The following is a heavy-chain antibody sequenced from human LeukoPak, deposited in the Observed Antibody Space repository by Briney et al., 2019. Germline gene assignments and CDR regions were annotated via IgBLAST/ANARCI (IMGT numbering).Heavy chain of an antibody. CDR2: IIPIFGTA. J-gene: IGHJ5*02. CDR3: ARDRMTTGEVLWFDP. D-gene: IGHD4-11*01. Sequence: ASVKLSCKAAGGTFSSYAISWVRQAPGQGLEWMGGIIPIFGTANYAQKFQGRVTITTDESTSTAYMELSSLRSEDTAVYYCARDRMTTGEVLWFDPWGQGTLVTVSS. V-gene: IGHV1-69*05. CDR1: GGTFSSYA.